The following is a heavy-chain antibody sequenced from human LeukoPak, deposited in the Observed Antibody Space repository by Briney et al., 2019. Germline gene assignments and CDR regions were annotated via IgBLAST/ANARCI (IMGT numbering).Heavy chain of an antibody. CDR1: GGSISSYY. CDR2: IYYSGST. Sequence: PSETLSLTCTVSGGSISSYYWSWIRQPPGKGLEWIGYIYYSGSTDYNPSLKSRVTISVDTSKNQFSLKLSSVTAADTAVYYCATSGSYYEYYFDYWGQGTLVTVSS. D-gene: IGHD1-26*01. V-gene: IGHV4-59*08. CDR3: ATSGSYYEYYFDY. J-gene: IGHJ4*02.